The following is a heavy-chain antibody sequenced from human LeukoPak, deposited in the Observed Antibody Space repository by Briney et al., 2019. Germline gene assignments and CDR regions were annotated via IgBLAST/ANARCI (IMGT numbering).Heavy chain of an antibody. Sequence: SVKVSCKASGGTFSSYAISWVRQAPGQGLEWMGGIIPIFGTANYAQKLQGRVTMTTDTSTSTAYMELRSLRSDDTAVYYCARSPMVRGPTLERNWFDPWGQGTLVTVSS. CDR1: GGTFSSYA. CDR3: ARSPMVRGPTLERNWFDP. V-gene: IGHV1-69*05. J-gene: IGHJ5*02. D-gene: IGHD3-10*01. CDR2: IIPIFGTA.